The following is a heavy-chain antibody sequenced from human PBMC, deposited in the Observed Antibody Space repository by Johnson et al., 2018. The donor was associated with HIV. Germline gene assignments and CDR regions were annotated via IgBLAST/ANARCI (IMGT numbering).Heavy chain of an antibody. CDR3: AGGGYLDAVDS. Sequence: VQLVESGGGLVQPGGSLRLSCTASGFPVTSNFMTWVRQPPGKGLDWVSAVYSTFGTYYADSVRGRFTISTDNSTNTLYLQMNSLRREDTAVYYCAGGGYLDAVDSWGQGTMVTVSS. J-gene: IGHJ3*02. CDR2: VYSTFGT. CDR1: GFPVTSNF. V-gene: IGHV3-66*02. D-gene: IGHD6-13*01.